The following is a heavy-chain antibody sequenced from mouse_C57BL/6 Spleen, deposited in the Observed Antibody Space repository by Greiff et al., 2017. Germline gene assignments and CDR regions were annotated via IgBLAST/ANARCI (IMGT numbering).Heavy chain of an antibody. J-gene: IGHJ2*01. V-gene: IGHV14-1*01. CDR1: GFNIKDYY. Sequence: VQLQQSGAELVRPGDSVKLSCTASGFNIKDYYMHWVKQRPEQGLEWIGRIDAEDGGTEYAPEVKGMATMTTDTSYNTAYLQLSGLTSEDTAVYYCTTGWLRFYFDYWGQGTTLTVSS. CDR3: TTGWLRFYFDY. D-gene: IGHD2-2*01. CDR2: IDAEDGGT.